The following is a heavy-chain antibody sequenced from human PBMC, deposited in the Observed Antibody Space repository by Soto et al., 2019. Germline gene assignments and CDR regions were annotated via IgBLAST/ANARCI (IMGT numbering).Heavy chain of an antibody. CDR2: IIPIFGTA. V-gene: IGHV1-69*13. Sequence: SVKVSCKASGYTFTNSGISWVRQAPGQGLEWMGGIIPIFGTANYAQKFQGRVTITADESTSTAYMELSSLRSEDTAVYYCARGDCSGGSCYSFHYGMDVWGQGTTVTVSS. J-gene: IGHJ6*02. CDR1: GYTFTNSG. CDR3: ARGDCSGGSCYSFHYGMDV. D-gene: IGHD2-15*01.